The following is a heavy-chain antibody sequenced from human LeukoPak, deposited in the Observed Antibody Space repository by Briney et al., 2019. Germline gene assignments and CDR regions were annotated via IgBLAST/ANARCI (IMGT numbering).Heavy chain of an antibody. CDR2: IYHSGST. CDR3: ARGRRGRAGYFQH. J-gene: IGHJ1*01. CDR1: GGSISSGGYS. Sequence: TLSLTCAVSGGSISSGGYSWSWIRQPPGKGLEWIWYIYHSGSTYYNPSLKSRVTISVDRSKNQFSLKLSSVTAADTAVYYCARGRRGRAGYFQHWGQGTLVTVSS. V-gene: IGHV4-30-2*01. D-gene: IGHD3-16*01.